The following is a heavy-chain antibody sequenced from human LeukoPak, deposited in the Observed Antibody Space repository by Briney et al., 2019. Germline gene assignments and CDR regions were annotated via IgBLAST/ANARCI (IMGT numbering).Heavy chain of an antibody. CDR1: GFTFSSYA. V-gene: IGHV3-23*01. J-gene: IGHJ4*02. CDR3: AKSRVSSSWYIPCSDY. Sequence: GGSLRLSCAASGFTFSSYAMSWVRQAPGRGLEWVSAISGSGGSTYYADSVKGRFTISRDNSKNTLYLQMNSLRAEDTAVYYCAKSRVSSSWYIPCSDYWGQGTLVTVSS. CDR2: ISGSGGST. D-gene: IGHD6-13*01.